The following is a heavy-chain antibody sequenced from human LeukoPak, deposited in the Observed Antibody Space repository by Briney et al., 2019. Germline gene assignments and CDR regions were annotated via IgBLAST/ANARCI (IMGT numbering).Heavy chain of an antibody. CDR1: EFSFETYW. Sequence: GGSLRLSCVALEFSFETYWMSWVRLAPGKGPEWVANINEDGSEKHYVGSVRGRFTISRDNADNSLHLQMNSLRPEDMAVYYCARGETMDVWGKGTTVTVSS. CDR2: INEDGSEK. CDR3: ARGETMDV. J-gene: IGHJ6*03. D-gene: IGHD5-24*01. V-gene: IGHV3-7*01.